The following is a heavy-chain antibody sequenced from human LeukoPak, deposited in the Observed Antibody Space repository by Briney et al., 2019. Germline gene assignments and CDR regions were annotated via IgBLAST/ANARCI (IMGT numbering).Heavy chain of an antibody. Sequence: GASVKVSCKVSGYTLTELSMHWVRQAPGKGLEWTGGFDPEDGETIYAQKFQGRVTMTEDTSTDTAYMELSSLRSEDTAVYYCATAHGDSVVNAFDIWGQGTMVTVSS. CDR2: FDPEDGET. J-gene: IGHJ3*02. D-gene: IGHD4-17*01. CDR1: GYTLTELS. V-gene: IGHV1-24*01. CDR3: ATAHGDSVVNAFDI.